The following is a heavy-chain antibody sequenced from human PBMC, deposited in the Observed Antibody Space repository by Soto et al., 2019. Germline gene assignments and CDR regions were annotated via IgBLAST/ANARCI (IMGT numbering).Heavy chain of an antibody. V-gene: IGHV3-48*01. J-gene: IGHJ6*03. Sequence: SGGSLRLSCAASGFTFSSYSMNWVRQAPGKGLEWVSYISSSSSTIYYADSAKGRFTISRDNAKNSLYLQMNSLRAEDTAVYYCARPRGYSGYDYGGSYYYYYMDVWGKGTTVTVSS. CDR1: GFTFSSYS. D-gene: IGHD5-12*01. CDR2: ISSSSSTI. CDR3: ARPRGYSGYDYGGSYYYYYMDV.